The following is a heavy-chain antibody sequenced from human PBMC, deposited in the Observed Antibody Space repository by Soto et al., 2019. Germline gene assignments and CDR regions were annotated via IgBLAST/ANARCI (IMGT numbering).Heavy chain of an antibody. CDR3: VKDRSRAVADVYYFDY. Sequence: GSLRLSCSAFGFTFSDYGMHWVRQAPGKGLEFVSAIKSKGDTTYYADSVRGRFTISRDNSKNTLYLQMSSLRGDDTAVYYCVKDRSRAVADVYYFDYWGPGTLVTVSS. D-gene: IGHD6-19*01. CDR2: IKSKGDTT. CDR1: GFTFSDYG. V-gene: IGHV3-64D*06. J-gene: IGHJ4*02.